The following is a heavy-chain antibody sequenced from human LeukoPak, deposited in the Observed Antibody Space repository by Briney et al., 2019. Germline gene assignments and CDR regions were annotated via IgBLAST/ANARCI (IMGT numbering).Heavy chain of an antibody. V-gene: IGHV4-4*07. CDR2: INTGGST. CDR3: AGDFWSGKTLDY. Sequence: SETLSLTCTVSGGSISSFYWNWIRQPAGKGLEWIGRINTGGSTDYNPSLKSRVTLSLDTSKNQFSLKLSSVTAADTAVYFCAGDFWSGKTLDYWGQGILVTVSS. J-gene: IGHJ4*02. D-gene: IGHD3-3*01. CDR1: GGSISSFY.